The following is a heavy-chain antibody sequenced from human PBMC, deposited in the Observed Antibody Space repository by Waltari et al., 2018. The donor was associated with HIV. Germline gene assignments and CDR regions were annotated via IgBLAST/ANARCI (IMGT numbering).Heavy chain of an antibody. CDR2: IYYSVST. V-gene: IGHV4-39*01. CDR3: ARHVGGYDSSGYFPYYFDY. CDR1: DGSIDRSSYY. Sequence: QLQLQESGPGLVRPSETLSLTCTVSDGSIDRSSYYWGWIRQPPGKGLEWIGSIYYSVSTYDNPSLKSRVTISVDTSKNRFSLKLSSVTAADTAVYYCARHVGGYDSSGYFPYYFDYWGQGALVTVSS. J-gene: IGHJ4*02. D-gene: IGHD3-22*01.